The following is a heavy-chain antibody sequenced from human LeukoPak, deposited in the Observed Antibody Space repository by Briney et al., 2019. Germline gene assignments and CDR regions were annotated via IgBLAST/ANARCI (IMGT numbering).Heavy chain of an antibody. CDR2: INPNSGGT. J-gene: IGHJ3*02. CDR1: GYTFTGYY. CDR3: AREFYSSSWYDRHAFDI. V-gene: IGHV1-2*02. D-gene: IGHD6-13*01. Sequence: ASVKVSCKASGYTFTGYYMHWVRQAPGQGLEWMGWINPNSGGTNYAQKLQGRVTMTRDTSISTAYMELSRLRSDDTAVYYCAREFYSSSWYDRHAFDIWGQGTMVTVSS.